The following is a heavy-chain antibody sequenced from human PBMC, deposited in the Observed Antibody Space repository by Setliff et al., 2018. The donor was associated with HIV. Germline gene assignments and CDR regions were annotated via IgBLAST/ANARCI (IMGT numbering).Heavy chain of an antibody. V-gene: IGHV4-39*07. D-gene: IGHD2-15*01. CDR2: IYYSGST. CDR3: ALTGHRLLRGYMDV. J-gene: IGHJ6*03. CDR1: GASISSSSYY. Sequence: SETLSLTCTVSGASISSSSYYWGWIRQPPGKGLEWTGSIYYSGSTYYNPSLKSRVTISVDTSKKHFSLKLKSVTAADTAVYYCALTGHRLLRGYMDVWGKGTTVTVSS.